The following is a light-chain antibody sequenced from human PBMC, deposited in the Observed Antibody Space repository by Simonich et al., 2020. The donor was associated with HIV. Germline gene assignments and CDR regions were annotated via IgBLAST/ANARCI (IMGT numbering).Light chain of an antibody. CDR1: QDISNS. J-gene: IGKJ4*01. V-gene: IGKV1-NL1*01. Sequence: IQMTQSPSSLSASVEDRFTITCRASQDISNSFVWYQQKPGKAPKRLLYAASRVESGVPSRFSGSGSGTDYTLTISSLQPEDFAAYYCQQYYSTPTFGGGTKVEIK. CDR3: QQYYSTPT. CDR2: AAS.